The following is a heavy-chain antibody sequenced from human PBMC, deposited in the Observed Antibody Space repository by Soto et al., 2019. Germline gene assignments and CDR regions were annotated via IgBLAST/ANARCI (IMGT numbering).Heavy chain of an antibody. CDR1: GFTFNNYA. CDR3: AKLGSSAWSPHYYFDY. J-gene: IGHJ4*02. D-gene: IGHD3-10*01. CDR2: ITGSGSDT. V-gene: IGHV3-23*01. Sequence: GGSLRLSCAASGFTFNNYAMGWVRQAPGKGLEWVSAITGSGSDTYYLDSVKGRFTISRDNSRNTLFLQMNSLRAEDTAIYYCAKLGSSAWSPHYYFDYWGQGTLVTVSS.